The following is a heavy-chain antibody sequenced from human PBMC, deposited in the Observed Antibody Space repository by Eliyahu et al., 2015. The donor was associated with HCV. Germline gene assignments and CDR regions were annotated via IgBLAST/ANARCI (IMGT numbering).Heavy chain of an antibody. CDR2: IHYSGST. CDR1: GGSXXTYX. Sequence: QVQLQESGPGLVKPSETLSLTCTVSGGSXXTYXWSWSRQPPGKGLXWIGYIHYSGSTNYNPSLKSRVTMSVDTSKNQFSLNLTSVTAADTAMYYCASGGGGIAVTGTGGWFDPWGQGTLVTVSS. V-gene: IGHV4-59*01. D-gene: IGHD6-19*01. CDR3: ASGGGGIAVTGTGGWFDP. J-gene: IGHJ5*02.